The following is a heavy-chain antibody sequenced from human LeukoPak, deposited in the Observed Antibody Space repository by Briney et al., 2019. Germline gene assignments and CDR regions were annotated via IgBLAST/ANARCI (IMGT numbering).Heavy chain of an antibody. D-gene: IGHD4-11*01. V-gene: IGHV4-4*07. Sequence: SETLSLTCTVSGRSISSYYWSWTRQPAGKGLEWIGRIYTSGSTNYNPSLKSRVTMSVDPSKNQFSLKLSSVTAADTAVYYCARDLRVTTIRYYYYGMDVWGQGTKVTVSS. CDR1: GRSISSYY. CDR3: ARDLRVTTIRYYYYGMDV. J-gene: IGHJ6*02. CDR2: IYTSGST.